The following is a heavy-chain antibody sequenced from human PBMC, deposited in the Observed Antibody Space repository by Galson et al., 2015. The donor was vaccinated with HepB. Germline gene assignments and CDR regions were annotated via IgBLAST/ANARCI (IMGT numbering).Heavy chain of an antibody. CDR1: GFTLSSYS. J-gene: IGHJ4*02. D-gene: IGHD3-10*01. Sequence: SLRLSCAASGFTLSSYSMNWVRQAPGQGLEWVSSISSSSSYIYYADSVKGRFTISRDNAKNSLYLQTNSLRAEDTAVYYCARVGRWFGEFFDYWGQGTLVTVSS. CDR3: ARVGRWFGEFFDY. V-gene: IGHV3-21*01. CDR2: ISSSSSYI.